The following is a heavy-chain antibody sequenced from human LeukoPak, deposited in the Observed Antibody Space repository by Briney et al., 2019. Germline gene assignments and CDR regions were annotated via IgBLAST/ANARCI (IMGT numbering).Heavy chain of an antibody. Sequence: GGSLRLSCAASGFTFDAYAMHWVRQAPGKALEWVSLISDDGGSTHYAGSVKGRFTISRDNNKNSPYLQMSSLRTEDTALYYCAKDFSWYLDLWGRGTLVTVSS. CDR1: GFTFDAYA. V-gene: IGHV3-43*02. CDR2: ISDDGGST. J-gene: IGHJ2*01. CDR3: AKDFSWYLDL.